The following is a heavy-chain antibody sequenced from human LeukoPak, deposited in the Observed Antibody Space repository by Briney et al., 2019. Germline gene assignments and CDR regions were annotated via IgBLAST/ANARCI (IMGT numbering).Heavy chain of an antibody. Sequence: PGHSLRLSCTTSGFAFDDFAMSWVRQPAGKGLEWVGFIRRRAYGGATEYAASVKGRFIISRDDSKGIAYLQMNSLKTEDTAVYYCSRNGLVDFDYWGQGSRVIVSP. V-gene: IGHV3-49*04. J-gene: IGHJ4*02. CDR2: IRRRAYGGAT. CDR1: GFAFDDFA. CDR3: SRNGLVDFDY.